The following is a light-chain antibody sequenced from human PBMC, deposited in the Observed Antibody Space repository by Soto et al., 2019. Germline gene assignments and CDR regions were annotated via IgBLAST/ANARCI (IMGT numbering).Light chain of an antibody. CDR1: QSVSSY. J-gene: IGKJ4*01. CDR3: QQRSNWPPLT. V-gene: IGKV3-11*01. Sequence: EIVLTQSPATLSLSPGEKATLSCRASQSVSSYLAWYQQKPGQAPRLLIYDASNRATGIPARFSGSGSGTDFTLTISGLEPEDFAVYYCQQRSNWPPLTVGGETKVEIK. CDR2: DAS.